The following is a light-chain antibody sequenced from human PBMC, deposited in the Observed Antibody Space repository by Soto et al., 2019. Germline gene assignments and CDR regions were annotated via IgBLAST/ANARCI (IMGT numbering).Light chain of an antibody. Sequence: EIVMTQSPATLSVSPGEGVTLSCRASQTVPSRIAWYQQKPGQAPRLLIYATSTRATAIPDRFSGSGSGTEFTLTISSLQSEDFAVYYCQQYNNWPPITFGQGTRLEIK. CDR1: QTVPSR. CDR3: QQYNNWPPIT. CDR2: ATS. V-gene: IGKV3D-15*01. J-gene: IGKJ5*01.